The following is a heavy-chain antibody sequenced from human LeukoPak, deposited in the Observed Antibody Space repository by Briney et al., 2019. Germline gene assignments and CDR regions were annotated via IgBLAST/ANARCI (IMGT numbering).Heavy chain of an antibody. CDR3: ARVTCDSSGYTSYYIDY. J-gene: IGHJ4*02. D-gene: IGHD3-22*01. CDR1: GYTFNDYA. V-gene: IGHV7-4-1*02. Sequence: ASVKVSCKASGYTFNDYAMHWVRQAPGQGLERMGWINTNTGNPTYAQGFTGRFVFSLDTSVSTAYLQISSLKAEDTAIYYCARVTCDSSGYTSYYIDYWGQGTLVTVSS. CDR2: INTNTGNP.